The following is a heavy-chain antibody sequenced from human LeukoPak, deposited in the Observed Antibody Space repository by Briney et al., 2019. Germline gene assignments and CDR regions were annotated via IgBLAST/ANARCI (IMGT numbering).Heavy chain of an antibody. J-gene: IGHJ4*02. D-gene: IGHD3-22*01. CDR1: GGTFSSYA. CDR2: IIPIFGTA. Sequence: SVKVSCKASGGTFSSYAISWVRQAPGQGLEWMGGIIPIFGTANYAQKFQGRVTMTTDTSTSTAYMELRSLRSDDTAVYYCARGFPPRRNYDSSGYYSYYFDHWGQGTLVTVSS. V-gene: IGHV1-69*05. CDR3: ARGFPPRRNYDSSGYYSYYFDH.